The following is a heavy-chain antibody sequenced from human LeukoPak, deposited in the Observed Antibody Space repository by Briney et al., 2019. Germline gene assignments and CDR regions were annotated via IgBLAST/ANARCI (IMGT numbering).Heavy chain of an antibody. Sequence: SETLSLTCTVSGGSISSYYWSWIRQPPGKGLEWIGYIYYSGSTNYNPSLKSRVTISVDTSKNQFSLKLSSVTAADTAVYYCARGLKPYSSIWYEGRNWFDPWGQGTLVTVSS. CDR3: ARGLKPYSSIWYEGRNWFDP. CDR2: IYYSGST. CDR1: GGSISSYY. J-gene: IGHJ5*02. D-gene: IGHD6-13*01. V-gene: IGHV4-59*01.